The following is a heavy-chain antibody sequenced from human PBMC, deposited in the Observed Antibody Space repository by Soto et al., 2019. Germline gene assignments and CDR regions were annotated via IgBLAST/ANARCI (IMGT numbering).Heavy chain of an antibody. V-gene: IGHV1-18*01. CDR2: ISAYNGNT. Sequence: GASVKVSCKASGYTFTSYGISWVRQAPGQGLERMGWISAYNGNTNYAQKHQGRVTMTTDTSTSTAYMELRSLRSDDTAVYYCARNRRFQYPASIDYSGQGTLVTVST. CDR3: ARNRRFQYPASIDY. J-gene: IGHJ4*02. CDR1: GYTFTSYG. D-gene: IGHD2-2*01.